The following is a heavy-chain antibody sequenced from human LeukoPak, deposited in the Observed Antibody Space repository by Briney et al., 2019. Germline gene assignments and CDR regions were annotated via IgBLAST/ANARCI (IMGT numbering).Heavy chain of an antibody. Sequence: SESLSLTCAVYGGSFSGYYWSWIRQPPRKGLEWIGEINHSGSTNYNPSLKSRVTLSVDTSKNQFSLKLSSVTAADTAVYYCARAGVRWELDFDYWGQGTLVTVSS. D-gene: IGHD1-26*01. CDR1: GGSFSGYY. J-gene: IGHJ4*02. V-gene: IGHV4-34*01. CDR2: INHSGST. CDR3: ARAGVRWELDFDY.